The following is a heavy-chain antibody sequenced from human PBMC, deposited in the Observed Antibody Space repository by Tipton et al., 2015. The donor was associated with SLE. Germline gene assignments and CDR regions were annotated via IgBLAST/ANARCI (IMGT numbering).Heavy chain of an antibody. Sequence: GLVKPSETLSLTCTVSGGSIRSGNHYWSWIRQPAGKGLEWIGRMFRSGSTNYNPSLKSRVTISVDASKKQFSLKVSSVTAADTAVYYCTRGRLRCDYWGQGNLVTVSS. CDR1: GGSIRSGNHY. J-gene: IGHJ4*02. D-gene: IGHD5-12*01. CDR3: TRGRLRCDY. V-gene: IGHV4-61*02. CDR2: MFRSGST.